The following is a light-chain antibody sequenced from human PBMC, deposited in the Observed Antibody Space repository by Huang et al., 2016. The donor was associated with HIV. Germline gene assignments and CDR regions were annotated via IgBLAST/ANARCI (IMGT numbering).Light chain of an antibody. Sequence: DIQMTQSPSSLSASVGDRVTITCRASQSISSHLNWYQHKPGEAPKVLIYTASSLQSGVPSRFSGSGSGIDFILTISSLQTEDFATYYCQQSYRTPYTFGQGDQAGDQT. CDR3: QQSYRTPYT. J-gene: IGKJ2*01. V-gene: IGKV1-39*01. CDR2: TAS. CDR1: QSISSH.